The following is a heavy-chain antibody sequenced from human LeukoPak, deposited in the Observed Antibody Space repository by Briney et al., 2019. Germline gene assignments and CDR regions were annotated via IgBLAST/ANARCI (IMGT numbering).Heavy chain of an antibody. CDR3: AKDYVTGTTGEAFDY. V-gene: IGHV3-23*01. CDR1: GLTFSRYA. CDR2: ISESGSGT. D-gene: IGHD1-7*01. J-gene: IGHJ4*02. Sequence: GGSLRLSCAVSGLTFSRYAMSWVRQAPGKGLEWVSAISESGSGTYYADSVKGRFTISRDSSKDTLSLQMNSLRAEDTAVYYCAKDYVTGTTGEAFDYWGQGTLVTVSS.